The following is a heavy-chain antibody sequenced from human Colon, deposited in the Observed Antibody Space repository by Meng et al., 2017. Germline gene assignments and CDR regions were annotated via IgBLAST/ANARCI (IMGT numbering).Heavy chain of an antibody. CDR1: GESFSGYY. V-gene: IGHV4-34*01. Sequence: GSLRLSCAVYGESFSGYYWSWIRQPPGKGLQWIGEINHSGSTNYNPSLKSRVTISVDTSKNQFSLKLTSVAAADTGIYYCARGAAGSSSVYYYYGLDVWGQGTTVTVSS. D-gene: IGHD6-13*01. J-gene: IGHJ6*02. CDR2: INHSGST. CDR3: ARGAAGSSSVYYYYGLDV.